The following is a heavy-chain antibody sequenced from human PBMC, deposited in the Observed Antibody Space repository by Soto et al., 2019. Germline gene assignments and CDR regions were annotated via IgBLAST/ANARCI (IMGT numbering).Heavy chain of an antibody. D-gene: IGHD3-3*01. CDR1: GYTLTSYG. CDR3: ARVSPPSFWGGYYLGY. V-gene: IGHV1-18*01. J-gene: IGHJ4*02. CDR2: ISAYNGNT. Sequence: GASVKVSCKASGYTLTSYGISWVRQAPGQGLEWMGWISAYNGNTNYAQKLQGRVTMTTDTSTSTAYMELRSLRSDDTAVYYCARVSPPSFWGGYYLGYWGQGTLVTVSS.